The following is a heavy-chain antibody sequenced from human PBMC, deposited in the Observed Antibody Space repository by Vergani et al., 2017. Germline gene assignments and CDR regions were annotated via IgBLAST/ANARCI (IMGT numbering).Heavy chain of an antibody. CDR2: IKSTFDRGTT. J-gene: IGHJ6*02. Sequence: EVQLVESGGGLVKPGGSLRLSCAASGFSFRNAWMNWVRRTPGKGLEWVGRIKSTFDRGTTDYAAAVKGRFTISRDDSKNTLLLQMNGLKTEDIGVYYCTTDPRYCGDGSCYWLRDHHYYGMDVWGQGTTVTVSS. CDR3: TTDPRYCGDGSCYWLRDHHYYGMDV. D-gene: IGHD2-21*01. V-gene: IGHV3-15*07. CDR1: GFSFRNAW.